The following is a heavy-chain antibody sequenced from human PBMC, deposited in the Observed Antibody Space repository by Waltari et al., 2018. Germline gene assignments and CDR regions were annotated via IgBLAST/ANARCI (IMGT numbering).Heavy chain of an antibody. CDR1: GDSISSSHYY. CDR2: INHSGST. J-gene: IGHJ3*02. D-gene: IGHD1-26*01. Sequence: QLQESGPGLMKTSETLSLTCTVSGDSISSSHYYWGWIRQPPGKGLEWIGEINHSGSTNYNPSLKSRVTISVDTSKNQFSLKLSSVTAADTAVYYCARAWISLILGATSAFDIWGQGTMVTVS. CDR3: ARAWISLILGATSAFDI. V-gene: IGHV4-39*07.